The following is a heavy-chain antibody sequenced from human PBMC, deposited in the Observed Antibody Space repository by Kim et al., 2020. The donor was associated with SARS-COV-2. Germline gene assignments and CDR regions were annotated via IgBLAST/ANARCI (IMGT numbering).Heavy chain of an antibody. CDR2: VFSAGTTT. CDR3: AKEGGFGSIDS. Sequence: GGSLRLSCAASGFTFNSYAMNWVRQAPGKGLEFVSAVFSAGTTTYYADSVKGRFTISRDNSKNTVNLQMNSLGAEDTAIYYCAKEGGFGSIDSWGRGTRVTVSS. V-gene: IGHV3-23*03. J-gene: IGHJ4*02. D-gene: IGHD3-10*01. CDR1: GFTFNSYA.